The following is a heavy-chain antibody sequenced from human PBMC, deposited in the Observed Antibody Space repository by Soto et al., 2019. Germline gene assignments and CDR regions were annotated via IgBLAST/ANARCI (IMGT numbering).Heavy chain of an antibody. CDR3: ERNSRVENWFDP. CDR1: GGSISSGGYY. V-gene: IGHV4-31*03. D-gene: IGHD6-13*01. Sequence: PSETLSLTCTVSGGSISSGGYYWSWIRQHPGKGLEWIGYIYYSGSTYYNPSLKSRVTISVGTSKNQFSLKLSSVTAADTAVYYCERNSRVENWFDPWGQGTLVTVSS. CDR2: IYYSGST. J-gene: IGHJ5*02.